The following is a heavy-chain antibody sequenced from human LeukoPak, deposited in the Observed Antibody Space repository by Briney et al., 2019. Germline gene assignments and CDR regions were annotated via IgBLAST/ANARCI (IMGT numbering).Heavy chain of an antibody. CDR2: ISYDGSNK. V-gene: IGHV3-30-3*01. Sequence: GGSLRLSCAASGFTFRTYAIHWVRQAPGKGLEWVAVISYDGSNKYYADSVKGRFTISRDNSKNTLYLQMNSLRAEDTAVYYCAKVQDSKMYYFDYWGREPWSPSPQ. J-gene: IGHJ4*02. CDR1: GFTFRTYA. D-gene: IGHD2-15*01. CDR3: AKVQDSKMYYFDY.